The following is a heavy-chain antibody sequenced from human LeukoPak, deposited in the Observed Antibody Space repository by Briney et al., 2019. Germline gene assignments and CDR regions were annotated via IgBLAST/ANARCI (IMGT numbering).Heavy chain of an antibody. V-gene: IGHV3-72*01. D-gene: IGHD4-23*01. CDR1: GFPFSDYY. CDR3: ARDLLNEGNHLDY. J-gene: IGHJ4*02. CDR2: SRPKANGYTT. Sequence: GGSLRLSCTASGFPFSDYYIDWVRQAPGKGLEWVGRSRPKANGYTTDYAASVKGRFSISRDDSKNSLDLQMNSLKTEDTAVYYCARDLLNEGNHLDYWGQGTLVTVSS.